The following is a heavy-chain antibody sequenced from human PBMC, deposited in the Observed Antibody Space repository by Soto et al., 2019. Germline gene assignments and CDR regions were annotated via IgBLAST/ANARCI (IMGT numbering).Heavy chain of an antibody. CDR2: INPNSGGT. J-gene: IGHJ4*01. CDR1: GYTFTGYY. CDR3: ARFGGTYYFDY. D-gene: IGHD1-26*01. V-gene: IGHV1-2*04. Sequence: ASVKVSCKASGYTFTGYYMHWVRQAPGQGLEWMGWINPNSGGTNYAQKNQGWVTMTKDTSISTANKELSSLRSEDTAVYYCARFGGTYYFDYWG.